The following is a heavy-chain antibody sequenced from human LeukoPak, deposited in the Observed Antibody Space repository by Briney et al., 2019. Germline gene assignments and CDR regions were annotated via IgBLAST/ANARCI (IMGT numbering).Heavy chain of an antibody. J-gene: IGHJ4*02. V-gene: IGHV3-30*18. Sequence: PGGSLRLSCECSEXTFNSYGMHWVRQAPGKGLEWVAVISYDGSNTYYADSVKGRFTISRDNSKNTLYLQMNSVRAEDTAVYYCAKDRSYYGSASYYPGVFDYWGQGTLVTVSS. CDR2: ISYDGSNT. CDR3: AKDRSYYGSASYYPGVFDY. D-gene: IGHD3-10*01. CDR1: EXTFNSYG.